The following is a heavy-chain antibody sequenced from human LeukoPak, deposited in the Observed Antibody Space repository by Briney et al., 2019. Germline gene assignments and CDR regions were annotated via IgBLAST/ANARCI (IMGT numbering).Heavy chain of an antibody. J-gene: IGHJ4*02. Sequence: SETLSLTCTVSGGSISSSGYYWGWVRQPPGKGLEWIGSISYSGNTYYNPSLKSRVTISVDTSKNQFSLKLSSVTAADTAVYYCAVMTQGYWGQGTLVTVSS. D-gene: IGHD3-16*01. V-gene: IGHV4-39*01. CDR1: GGSISSSGYY. CDR3: AVMTQGY. CDR2: ISYSGNT.